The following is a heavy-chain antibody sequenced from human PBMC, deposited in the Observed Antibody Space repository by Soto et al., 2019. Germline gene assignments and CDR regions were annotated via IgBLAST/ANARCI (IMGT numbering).Heavy chain of an antibody. CDR2: ISSSSSYI. Sequence: GGSLRLSCAASGFTFSSYSMNWVRQAPGKGLEWVSSISSSSSYIYYADSVKGRFTISRDNAKNSLYLQMNSLRAEDTAVYYCAREVRSGGPFDYWGQGTLVTVSS. J-gene: IGHJ4*02. D-gene: IGHD3-16*01. CDR3: AREVRSGGPFDY. V-gene: IGHV3-21*01. CDR1: GFTFSSYS.